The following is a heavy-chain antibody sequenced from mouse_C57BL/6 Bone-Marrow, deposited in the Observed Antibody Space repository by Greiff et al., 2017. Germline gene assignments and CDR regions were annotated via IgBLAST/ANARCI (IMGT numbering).Heavy chain of an antibody. D-gene: IGHD1-1*01. J-gene: IGHJ2*01. CDR3: TTESLITTDY. V-gene: IGHV14-4*01. CDR1: GFNIKDDY. CDR2: IDPENGDT. Sequence: EVKVVESGAELVRPGASVKLSCTASGFNIKDDYMHWVKPRPEQGLEWIGWIDPENGDTEYASKFQGKATITADTSSNTAYLQLSSLTSEDTAVYYCTTESLITTDYWGQGTTLTVSS.